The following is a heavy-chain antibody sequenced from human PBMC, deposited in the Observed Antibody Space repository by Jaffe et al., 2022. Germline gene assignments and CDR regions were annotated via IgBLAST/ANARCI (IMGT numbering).Heavy chain of an antibody. CDR3: ARATRDLHYYDSSGYLSGFDY. CDR2: IYYSGST. CDR1: GGSISSYY. J-gene: IGHJ4*02. D-gene: IGHD3-22*01. V-gene: IGHV4-59*01. Sequence: QVQLQESGPGLVKPSETLSLTCTVSGGSISSYYWSWIRQPPGKGLEWIGYIYYSGSTNYNPSLKSRVTISVDTSKNQFSLKLSSVTAADTAVYYCARATRDLHYYDSSGYLSGFDYWGQGTLVTVSS.